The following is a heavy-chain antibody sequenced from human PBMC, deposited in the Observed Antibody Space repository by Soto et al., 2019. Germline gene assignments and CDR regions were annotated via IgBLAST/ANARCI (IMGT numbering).Heavy chain of an antibody. CDR2: ISGSGGST. Sequence: GXSLRLSCATSGFTFISYAVSWIRQALVKGLEWVSAISGSGGSTYYADSVKGRFTISRDNSKNTLYLQMNSLRAEDTAVYYCAKDQNMITFGGVTAFDIWGQGTMVTVSS. V-gene: IGHV3-23*01. D-gene: IGHD3-16*01. CDR3: AKDQNMITFGGVTAFDI. J-gene: IGHJ3*02. CDR1: GFTFISYA.